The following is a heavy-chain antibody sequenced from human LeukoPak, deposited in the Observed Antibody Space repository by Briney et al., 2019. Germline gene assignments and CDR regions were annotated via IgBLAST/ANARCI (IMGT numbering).Heavy chain of an antibody. CDR2: IYSGGST. CDR3: ARPPELTGDYFDY. CDR1: GFTVSSNY. Sequence: GGSLSLSCAASGFTVSSNYMSWVCQAPGKGLEWVSVIYSGGSTYYADSVKGRFTISRDNSKNTLYLQMNSLRAEDTAVYYCARPPELTGDYFDYWGQGTLVTVSS. J-gene: IGHJ4*02. V-gene: IGHV3-66*02. D-gene: IGHD7-27*01.